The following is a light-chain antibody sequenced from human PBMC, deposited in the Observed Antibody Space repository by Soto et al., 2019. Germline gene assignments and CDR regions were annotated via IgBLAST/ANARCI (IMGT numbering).Light chain of an antibody. Sequence: QSALTQPASVSGSPGQSITISCIGTSSDVGGYDYVSWYQQNPGKAPKLIIYEVINRPSGVSSRFSGSKSGNTASLTISGLQAEDEADYYCSLYTSDSTQVFGSGTKLTVL. J-gene: IGLJ1*01. CDR3: SLYTSDSTQV. V-gene: IGLV2-14*01. CDR2: EVI. CDR1: SSDVGGYDY.